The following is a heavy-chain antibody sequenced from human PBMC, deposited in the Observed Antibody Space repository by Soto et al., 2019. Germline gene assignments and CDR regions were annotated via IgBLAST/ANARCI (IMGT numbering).Heavy chain of an antibody. CDR1: GGSISSGYYY. J-gene: IGHJ6*02. V-gene: IGHV4-30-4*01. D-gene: IGHD5-12*01. CDR3: ARGPEDIVATILPYYYGMDV. Sequence: SETLSLTCTVSGGSISSGYYYWSWIRQPPGKGLEWIGYIYYSGSTYYNPSLKSRVTISVDTSKNQFSLKLSSVTAADTAVYYCARGPEDIVATILPYYYGMDVWGQGTTVTVS. CDR2: IYYSGST.